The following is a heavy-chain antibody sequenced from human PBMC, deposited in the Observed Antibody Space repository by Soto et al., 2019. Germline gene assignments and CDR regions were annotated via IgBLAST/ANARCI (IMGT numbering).Heavy chain of an antibody. CDR2: TRNKPSSYTT. CDR1: GFTLSDHY. Sequence: EVQLVESGGGLVQPGGSLRLSCAASGFTLSDHYMDWVRQAPEKGLEWVGRTRNKPSSYTTEYAASVRGRFTISRDDSKNSLYLQMSSLKTEDTAVYYCVRVGHYYFDYWGRGSLVTVSS. CDR3: VRVGHYYFDY. V-gene: IGHV3-72*01. J-gene: IGHJ4*02. D-gene: IGHD3-10*01.